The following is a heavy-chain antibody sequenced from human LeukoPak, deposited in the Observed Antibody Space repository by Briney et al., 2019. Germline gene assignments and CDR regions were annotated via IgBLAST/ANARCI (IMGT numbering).Heavy chain of an antibody. D-gene: IGHD2-2*01. Sequence: SVKVSCKASGYTFNNNGISWVQQAPGQGLEWMGWVSPSDGETNYAQKVQGRVTMTTDTSTSTVYMELRGLKSDDTAVYYCARDLGYCTLTNCVRNWFGPWGQGTLVTVSS. CDR1: GYTFNNNG. J-gene: IGHJ5*02. V-gene: IGHV1-18*01. CDR3: ARDLGYCTLTNCVRNWFGP. CDR2: VSPSDGET.